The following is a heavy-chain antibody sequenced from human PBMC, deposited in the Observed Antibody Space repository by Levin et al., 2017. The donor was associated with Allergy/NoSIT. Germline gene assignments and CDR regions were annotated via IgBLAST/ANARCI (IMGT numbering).Heavy chain of an antibody. CDR3: ARVAGYSYGYYFDY. J-gene: IGHJ4*02. Sequence: PSETLSLTCAVSGGSISSGGYSWSWIRQPPGKGLEWIGNIYLSGSTNDNPSLKSRFTMSVDRSKNQFSLKLSYVTAADTALYYCARVAGYSYGYYFDYWGPGTLVTVSS. CDR1: GGSISSGGYS. D-gene: IGHD5-18*01. V-gene: IGHV4-30-2*01. CDR2: IYLSGST.